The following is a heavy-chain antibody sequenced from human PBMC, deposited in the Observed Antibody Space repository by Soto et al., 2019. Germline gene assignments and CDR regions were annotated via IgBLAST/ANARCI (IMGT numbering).Heavy chain of an antibody. CDR2: IYHSGST. V-gene: IGHV4-4*02. J-gene: IGHJ3*01. CDR1: GDSISRSYW. Sequence: SETLSLTCAVSGDSISRSYWWSWVRQLPGKGLEWIGEIYHSGSTIYNPSLQSRVTLSVDKSKNQFSLQLMSVTPEDTAVYYCAREGVHAFDVWGQGTVVTVSS. CDR3: AREGVHAFDV.